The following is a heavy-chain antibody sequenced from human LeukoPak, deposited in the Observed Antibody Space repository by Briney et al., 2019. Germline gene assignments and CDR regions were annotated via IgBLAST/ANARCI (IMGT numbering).Heavy chain of an antibody. Sequence: GGSLGLSCAASGFTFSSYAMSWVRQAPGKGLEWVSGVSGNGGSTSYADSVKGRFTISRDNSKSTLFLQMNSLRAEDTAVYYCAKHDSSGHLSSFDYWGQGTLVTVSS. CDR2: VSGNGGST. V-gene: IGHV3-23*01. D-gene: IGHD3-22*01. CDR3: AKHDSSGHLSSFDY. J-gene: IGHJ4*02. CDR1: GFTFSSYA.